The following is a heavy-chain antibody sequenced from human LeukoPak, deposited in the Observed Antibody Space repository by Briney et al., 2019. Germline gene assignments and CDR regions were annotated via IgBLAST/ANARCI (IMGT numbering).Heavy chain of an antibody. D-gene: IGHD3-10*01. J-gene: IGHJ6*02. CDR2: IYSGGST. CDR1: GFTVSSNY. CDR3: AREGSGSYIRYYYYGMDV. Sequence: PGGSLRLSCAASGFTVSSNYRSWVRQAPGKGLEWVSVIYSGGSTYYADSVKGRFTISRDNSKNTLYLQMNSLRAEDTAVYYCAREGSGSYIRYYYYGMDVWGQGTTVTVSS. V-gene: IGHV3-53*01.